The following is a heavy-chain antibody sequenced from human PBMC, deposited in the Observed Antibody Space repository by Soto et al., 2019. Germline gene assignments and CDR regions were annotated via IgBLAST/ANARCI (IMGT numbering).Heavy chain of an antibody. CDR3: ARKGGASSSGPDKFDY. Sequence: SVKVSCKASGGTFSSYAISWVRQAPGQGLEWMGGIIPIFGTANYAQKFQGRVTITADESTSTAYMELSSLRSEDTAVYYCARKGGASSSGPDKFDYWGQGTLVTVSS. CDR1: GGTFSSYA. V-gene: IGHV1-69*13. D-gene: IGHD6-19*01. CDR2: IIPIFGTA. J-gene: IGHJ4*02.